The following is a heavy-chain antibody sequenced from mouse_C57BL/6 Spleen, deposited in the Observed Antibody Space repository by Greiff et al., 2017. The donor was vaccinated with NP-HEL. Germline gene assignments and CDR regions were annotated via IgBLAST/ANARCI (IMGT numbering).Heavy chain of an antibody. CDR3: AREGYYGSSYDY. CDR1: GYSITSGYY. CDR2: ISYDGSN. J-gene: IGHJ2*01. Sequence: EVQLQESGPGLVKPSQSLSLTCSVTGYSITSGYYWNWIRQLPGNKLEWMGYISYDGSNNYNPSLKNRVSINRDTSKNQFFLKLNSVTTEDTATDYCAREGYYGSSYDYWGQGTTLTVSS. D-gene: IGHD1-1*01. V-gene: IGHV3-6*01.